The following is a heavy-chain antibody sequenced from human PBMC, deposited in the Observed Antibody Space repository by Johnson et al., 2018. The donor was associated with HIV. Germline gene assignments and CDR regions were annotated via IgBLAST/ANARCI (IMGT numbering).Heavy chain of an antibody. CDR2: MTDAGGSR. Sequence: HVQLVESGGGVVQPGGSLRLSCAASAFTFSSFAMTWVRQAPGKGLEWVAVMTDAGGSRNYADSVKGRFTISRDNSKNSLSLQMNSLRAEDTAVYYCASLSSSGAFDIWGQGTMVTVSS. CDR3: ASLSSSGAFDI. V-gene: IGHV3-30*04. D-gene: IGHD6-6*01. CDR1: AFTFSSFA. J-gene: IGHJ3*02.